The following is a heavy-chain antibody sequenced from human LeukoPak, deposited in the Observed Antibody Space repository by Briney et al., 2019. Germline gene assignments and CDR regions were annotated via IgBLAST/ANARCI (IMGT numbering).Heavy chain of an antibody. D-gene: IGHD6-13*01. J-gene: IGHJ4*02. CDR2: IRSKADSYTT. Sequence: GGSLTLSCAASGFTFSGSAMHWVRQASGKGLEWLGRIRSKADSYTTAYAASVKGSFIVSRDDSKNTAYLQMNSLKTEDTAVYYCRAAADLNDYWGQGTLVTVSS. CDR1: GFTFSGSA. V-gene: IGHV3-73*01. CDR3: RAAADLNDY.